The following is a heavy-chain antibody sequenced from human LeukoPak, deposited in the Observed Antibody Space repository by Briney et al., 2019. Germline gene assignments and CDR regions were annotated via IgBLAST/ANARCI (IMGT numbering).Heavy chain of an antibody. Sequence: GWIIAYNGNTNYAQKLQGRVTMTTDTSTSTAYMELRSLRSDDTAVYYCARSGGAVAGNSYWGQGTLVTVSS. D-gene: IGHD6-19*01. CDR3: ARSGGAVAGNSY. V-gene: IGHV1-18*01. J-gene: IGHJ4*02. CDR2: IIAYNGNT.